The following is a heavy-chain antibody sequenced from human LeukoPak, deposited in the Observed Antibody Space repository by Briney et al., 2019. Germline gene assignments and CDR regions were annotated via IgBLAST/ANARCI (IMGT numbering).Heavy chain of an antibody. CDR3: ARGLSDTYCSGGICYSVH. V-gene: IGHV1-69*05. CDR2: IIPIFGTT. CDR1: GGTFTTDV. J-gene: IGHJ4*02. D-gene: IGHD2-15*01. Sequence: GASVKVSCKAFGGTFTTDVISWVRHAPGQGLEWMGAIIPIFGTTNYAQKFQGRVTITTDESTSTAYKELSSLRSADTAIYYCARGLSDTYCSGGICYSVHWGEGTLVTVSS.